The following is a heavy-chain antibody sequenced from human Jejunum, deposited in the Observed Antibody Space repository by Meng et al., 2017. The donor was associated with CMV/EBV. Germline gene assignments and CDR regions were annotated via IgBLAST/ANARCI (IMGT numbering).Heavy chain of an antibody. D-gene: IGHD2-2*01. Sequence: GSISSGDYYWTWIRQPPWKGLEWIGFIYSSGRAYYNPSLASRLTISVDTSKNQFSLRLSSVTAADTAVYYCARTQDCSITSCYTGFDPWGQGTLVT. CDR1: GSISSGDYY. J-gene: IGHJ5*02. CDR3: ARTQDCSITSCYTGFDP. V-gene: IGHV4-30-4*08. CDR2: IYSSGRA.